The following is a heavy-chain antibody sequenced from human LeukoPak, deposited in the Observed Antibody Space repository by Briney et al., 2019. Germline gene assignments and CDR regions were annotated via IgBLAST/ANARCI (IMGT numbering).Heavy chain of an antibody. CDR3: ARVTPGRYSSSFHFDY. J-gene: IGHJ4*02. CDR1: GGSVNSATYY. Sequence: SETLSLTCTVSGGSVNSATYYWNWIRQPPGKGLEWIGDIYYSGSTNYNPSLKSRVTISLDTSKNQFSLKLSSVTAADTAVYYCARVTPGRYSSSFHFDYWGQGTLVTVSS. D-gene: IGHD6-6*01. V-gene: IGHV4-61*01. CDR2: IYYSGST.